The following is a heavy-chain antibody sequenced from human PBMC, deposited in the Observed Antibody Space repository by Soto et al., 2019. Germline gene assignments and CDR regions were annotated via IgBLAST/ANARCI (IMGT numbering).Heavy chain of an antibody. V-gene: IGHV3-48*01. CDR2: IIRDSTVI. CDR1: GFSFSTHY. D-gene: IGHD6-25*01. Sequence: EEQLVESGGGLVQPGGSLRLSCAASGFSFSTHYMNWVRQSPGKGLEWVSSIIRDSTVIYYADSVKCRFTISRDNARNSLSLQMNSLRAEDTAVYYWLSGDYYVGRGTLVTVSS. J-gene: IGHJ4*02. CDR3: LSGDYY.